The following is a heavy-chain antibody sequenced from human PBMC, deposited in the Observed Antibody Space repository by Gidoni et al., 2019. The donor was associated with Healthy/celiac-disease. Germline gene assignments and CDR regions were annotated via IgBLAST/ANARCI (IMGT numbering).Heavy chain of an antibody. D-gene: IGHD4-17*01. Sequence: QVQLVQSGAEVKKPGASVKVSCTASGYTFTGYYMHWVRQAPGQGLERMGRINPNSGGTNYAQKFQGRVTMTRDTSISTAYMELSRLRSDDTAVYYCARWTTVTTVYVSSYYYGMDVWGQGTTVTVSS. J-gene: IGHJ6*02. CDR1: GYTFTGYY. V-gene: IGHV1-2*06. CDR2: INPNSGGT. CDR3: ARWTTVTTVYVSSYYYGMDV.